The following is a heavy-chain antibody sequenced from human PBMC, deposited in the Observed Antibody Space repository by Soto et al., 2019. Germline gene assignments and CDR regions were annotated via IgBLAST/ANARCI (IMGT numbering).Heavy chain of an antibody. CDR3: ARDPSVYYGMDV. J-gene: IGHJ6*02. CDR2: INAGNGNR. V-gene: IGHV1-3*01. Sequence: QVQLVQSGAEVKKPGASVKVSCKASGYTFTSYAMHWVRQAPGQRLEWMGWINAGNGNRKYSQKFQGRVTITRATSAITAYMELSSLRSEDTAVYYCARDPSVYYGMDVLGQGTTVTVSS. CDR1: GYTFTSYA. D-gene: IGHD3-10*01.